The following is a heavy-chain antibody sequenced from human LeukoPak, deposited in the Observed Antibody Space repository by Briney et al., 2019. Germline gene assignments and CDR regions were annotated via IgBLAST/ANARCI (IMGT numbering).Heavy chain of an antibody. CDR1: GGTFSSYA. J-gene: IGHJ4*02. Sequence: PVKVSCKASGGTFSSYAISWVRQAPGQGLEWMGGIIPIFGTANYAQKFQGRVTITTDESTSTACMELSSLRSEDTAVYYCARGGRCDSSGYYCIYWGQGTLVTVSS. V-gene: IGHV1-69*05. CDR2: IIPIFGTA. CDR3: ARGGRCDSSGYYCIY. D-gene: IGHD3-22*01.